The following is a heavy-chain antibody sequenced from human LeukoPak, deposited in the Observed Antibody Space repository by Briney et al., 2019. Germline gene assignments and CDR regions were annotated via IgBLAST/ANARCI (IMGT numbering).Heavy chain of an antibody. CDR3: ARLGGIAARLIFDY. J-gene: IGHJ4*02. V-gene: IGHV4-39*01. Sequence: PSETLSLTCTVAGGSIGSISYYWGWIRQPPGKGLEWIGSIYYSGSTYYNPSLKSRVTISVDTSKNQFSLKLSSVTAADTAVYYCARLGGIAARLIFDYWGQGTLVTVFS. D-gene: IGHD6-6*01. CDR1: GGSIGSISYY. CDR2: IYYSGST.